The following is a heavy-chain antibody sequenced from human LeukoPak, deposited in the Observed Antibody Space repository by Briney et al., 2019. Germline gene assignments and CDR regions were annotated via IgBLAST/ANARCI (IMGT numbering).Heavy chain of an antibody. CDR2: INPNSGGT. V-gene: IGHV1-2*02. CDR1: GGTFSSYA. CDR3: ARDATTYSSSRGTLDY. J-gene: IGHJ4*02. D-gene: IGHD6-13*01. Sequence: ASVKVSCKASGGTFSSYAISWVRQPPGQGLEWVGGINPNSGGTNYAQKFQGRVTMTRDTSISTAYMELSRLRSDDTAVYYCARDATTYSSSRGTLDYWGQGTLVTVSS.